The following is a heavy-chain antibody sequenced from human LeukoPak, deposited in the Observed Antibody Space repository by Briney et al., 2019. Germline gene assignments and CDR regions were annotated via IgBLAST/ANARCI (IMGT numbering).Heavy chain of an antibody. CDR1: GGSISSSSYY. D-gene: IGHD2-15*01. V-gene: IGHV4-39*07. CDR2: IYYSGST. J-gene: IGHJ5*02. CDR3: AGIVVVVAAVFDP. Sequence: SETLSLTCTVSGGSISSSSYYWGWIRQPPGKGLEWIGSIYYSGSTYYNPSLKSRVTISLDTSKNQFSLKLSSVTAADTAVYYCAGIVVVVAAVFDPWGQGTLVTVSS.